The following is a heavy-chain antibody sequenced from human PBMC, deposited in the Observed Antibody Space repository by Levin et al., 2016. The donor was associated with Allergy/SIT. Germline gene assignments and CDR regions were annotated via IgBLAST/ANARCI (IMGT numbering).Heavy chain of an antibody. CDR1: GFTHTNFA. CDR3: SRAGATDSYFGTEFDS. J-gene: IGHJ4*02. Sequence: GGSLRLSCVGSGFTHTNFAMSWFRQVPGKGPEWLGFIRSKHFGGTTYYAASVRGRFSISRDDSRNIAYLQMNNLKGEDTAVYYCSRAGATDSYFGTEFDSWGLGTLVTVSS. V-gene: IGHV3-49*03. CDR2: IRSKHFGGTT. D-gene: IGHD3-10*01.